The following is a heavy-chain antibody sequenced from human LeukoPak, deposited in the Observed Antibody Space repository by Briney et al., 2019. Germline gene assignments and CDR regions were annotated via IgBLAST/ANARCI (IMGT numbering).Heavy chain of an antibody. Sequence: SETLSLTCTVSGGSISSYYWSWIRQPPGKGLEWIGYIYYSGSTNYNPSLKSRVTISVDTSKNQFSLKLSSVTAADTAVYYCARDLYYYGSGTYGMDVWGQGTTVTVSS. CDR3: ARDLYYYGSGTYGMDV. V-gene: IGHV4-59*01. CDR2: IYYSGST. J-gene: IGHJ6*02. CDR1: GGSISSYY. D-gene: IGHD3-10*01.